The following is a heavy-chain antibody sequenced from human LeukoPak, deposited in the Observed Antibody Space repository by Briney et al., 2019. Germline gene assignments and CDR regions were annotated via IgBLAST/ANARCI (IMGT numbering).Heavy chain of an antibody. D-gene: IGHD6-6*01. Sequence: PGGSLRLSCAASGFTFDDYAMHWVRQAPGKGLEWVSGISWNSGSIGYADSVKGRFTISRDNAKNSLYLQMNSLRAEDTALCYCAKGIYGAARPWDWFDPWGQGTLVTVSS. CDR3: AKGIYGAARPWDWFDP. J-gene: IGHJ5*02. CDR1: GFTFDDYA. V-gene: IGHV3-9*01. CDR2: ISWNSGSI.